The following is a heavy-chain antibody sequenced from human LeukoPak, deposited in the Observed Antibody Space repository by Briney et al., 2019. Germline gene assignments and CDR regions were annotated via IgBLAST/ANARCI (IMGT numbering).Heavy chain of an antibody. CDR2: IYPGDSDT. D-gene: IGHD6-13*01. CDR3: ARHGIAAATWKVPDTDY. CDR1: GYSFTSYW. Sequence: GESLKISCKGSGYSFTSYWIGWVRQMPGKGLEWMGIIYPGDSDTRYSPSFQGQVTISADKSISTAYLQWSSLKASDTAMYYCARHGIAAATWKVPDTDYWGQGTLVTVSS. J-gene: IGHJ4*02. V-gene: IGHV5-51*01.